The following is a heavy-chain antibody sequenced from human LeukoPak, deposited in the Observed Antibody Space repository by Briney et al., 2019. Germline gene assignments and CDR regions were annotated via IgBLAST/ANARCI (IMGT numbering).Heavy chain of an antibody. J-gene: IGHJ5*02. V-gene: IGHV1-2*02. D-gene: IGHD3-10*01. CDR1: GYTFTGYY. CDR3: ARANLVRGVGLFFDRNWFDP. Sequence: ASVKVSCKASGYTFTGYYMHWVRQAPGQGLEWMGWINPNSGGTNYAQKFQGRGTMTRDTSISTAYMELSGLRSDDTAVDYCARANLVRGVGLFFDRNWFDPWGQGTLVTVSS. CDR2: INPNSGGT.